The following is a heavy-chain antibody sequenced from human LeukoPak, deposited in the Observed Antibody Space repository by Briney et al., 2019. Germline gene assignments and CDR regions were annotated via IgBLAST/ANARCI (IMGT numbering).Heavy chain of an antibody. J-gene: IGHJ6*03. CDR3: ARHKDYYYSYMDV. CDR2: IYYSGST. CDR1: GGSISSSNW. V-gene: IGHV4-39*01. Sequence: SGTLSLTCAVSGGSISSSNWWSWIRQPPGKGLEWIGTIYYSGSTYYNPSLTSRVTISVDTSKNQFSLKLSSVTAADTAVYYCARHKDYYYSYMDVWGKGTTVTISS.